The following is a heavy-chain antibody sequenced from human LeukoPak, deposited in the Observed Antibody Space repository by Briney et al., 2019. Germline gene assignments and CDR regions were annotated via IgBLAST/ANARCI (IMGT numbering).Heavy chain of an antibody. J-gene: IGHJ4*02. D-gene: IGHD6-19*01. Sequence: GESLKISCKGSGYSFTNYWIGWVRQMPGKGLEWMGIIYPGDSDTRYSPSFQGQVTISADKSISTAYLQWSSLKASDTAMYYCARRGASYSSGLDYWGQGTLVTVSS. V-gene: IGHV5-51*01. CDR2: IYPGDSDT. CDR3: ARRGASYSSGLDY. CDR1: GYSFTNYW.